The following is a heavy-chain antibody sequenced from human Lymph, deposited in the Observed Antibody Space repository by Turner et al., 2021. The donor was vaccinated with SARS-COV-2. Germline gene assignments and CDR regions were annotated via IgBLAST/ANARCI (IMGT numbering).Heavy chain of an antibody. CDR3: ARAAQLTVGFDP. J-gene: IGHJ5*02. CDR2: MNPNSGNT. V-gene: IGHV1-8*01. D-gene: IGHD3-9*01. CDR1: GYTFTSYD. Sequence: HVQLVQSGAAVKKRGASVTVSCEASGYTFTSYDINWVRQDTGQGLEWMGWMNPNSGNTGYAKKFQGRVTMTRNTTISTDNMELSSVRSEDTAGYYCARAAQLTVGFDPWGQGTLVTVSS.